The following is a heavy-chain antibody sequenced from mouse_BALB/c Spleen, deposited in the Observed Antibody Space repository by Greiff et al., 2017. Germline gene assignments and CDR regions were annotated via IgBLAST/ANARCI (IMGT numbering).Heavy chain of an antibody. D-gene: IGHD1-2*01. V-gene: IGHV2-9*02. CDR2: IWAGGST. CDR1: GFSLTSYG. CDR3: ARGGITTATRFAY. Sequence: VQLVESGPGLVAPSQSLSITCTVSGFSLTSYGVHWVRQPPGKGLEWLGVIWAGGSTNYNSALMSRLSISKDNSKSQVFLKMNSLQTDDTAMYYCARGGITTATRFAYWGQGTLVTVSA. J-gene: IGHJ3*01.